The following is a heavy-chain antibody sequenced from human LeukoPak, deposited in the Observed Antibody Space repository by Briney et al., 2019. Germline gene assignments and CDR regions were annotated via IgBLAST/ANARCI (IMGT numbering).Heavy chain of an antibody. D-gene: IGHD1-1*01. J-gene: IGHJ4*02. Sequence: SETLSLTCTVSGYSISSGYYWGWSRPPPGKGRGGIGSFSPIVIPYYKASLNSPVPISVDTPNNQFSLKLSSVTAADTAVYYCARDRSTGTDVGDYWGQGTLVTVSP. CDR2: FSPIVIP. CDR3: ARDRSTGTDVGDY. V-gene: IGHV4-38-2*02. CDR1: GYSISSGYY.